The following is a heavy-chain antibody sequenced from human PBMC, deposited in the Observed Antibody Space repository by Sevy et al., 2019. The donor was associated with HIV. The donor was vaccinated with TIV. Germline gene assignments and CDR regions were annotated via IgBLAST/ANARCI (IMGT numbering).Heavy chain of an antibody. V-gene: IGHV3-66*01. D-gene: IGHD5-18*01. Sequence: GGSLRLSCAASGFTVNSNYMTWVRQAPGKGLEGGSVIYSDGTTYHADSVKDRFTISRDNSKNTLYLQMNSLRAEDTAVYYCARGKSGYGYALNYWGQGPLVTVSS. CDR3: ARGKSGYGYALNY. J-gene: IGHJ4*02. CDR2: IYSDGTT. CDR1: GFTVNSNY.